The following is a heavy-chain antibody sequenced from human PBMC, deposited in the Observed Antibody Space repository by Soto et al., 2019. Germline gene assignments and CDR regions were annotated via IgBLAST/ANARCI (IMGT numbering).Heavy chain of an antibody. CDR2: ISADGKTM. V-gene: IGHV3-74*01. Sequence: VQVVESGGGVVQPGGSLRLSCAASGFTFSSYWMHWVRQVPGKGLEWVSQISADGKTMYYADSVKGRFSISRDNAKNTLYLQMNSLRVEDTAVYYCARENSGLVRGYDYWGQGSLVTVSP. CDR1: GFTFSSYW. J-gene: IGHJ4*02. CDR3: ARENSGLVRGYDY. D-gene: IGHD6-13*01.